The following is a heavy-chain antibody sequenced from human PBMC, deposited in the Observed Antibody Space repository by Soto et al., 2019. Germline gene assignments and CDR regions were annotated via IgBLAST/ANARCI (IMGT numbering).Heavy chain of an antibody. D-gene: IGHD6-19*01. CDR1: GGTFSSYA. Sequence: SVKVSCKASGGTFSSYAISWVRQAPGQGLEWMGGIIPIFGTANYAQEFQGRVTITADESTSTAYMELSSLRSEDTAVYYCARGTSSGWYRIDYYYYGMDVWGQGTTVTSP. J-gene: IGHJ6*02. CDR2: IIPIFGTA. CDR3: ARGTSSGWYRIDYYYYGMDV. V-gene: IGHV1-69*13.